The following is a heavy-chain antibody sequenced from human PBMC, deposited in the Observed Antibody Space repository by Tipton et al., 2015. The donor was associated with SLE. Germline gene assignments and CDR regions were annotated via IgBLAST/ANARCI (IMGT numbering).Heavy chain of an antibody. CDR3: ARAVVVAAAFDY. CDR2: INHSGST. V-gene: IGHV4-34*01. Sequence: TLSLTCTVSGGSISGYYWSWIRQPPGKGLEWIGEINHSGSTNYNPSLKSRVTISVDTSKNQFSLKLSSVTAADTAVYYCARAVVVAAAFDYWGQGTLVTVSS. J-gene: IGHJ4*02. CDR1: GGSISGYY. D-gene: IGHD2-15*01.